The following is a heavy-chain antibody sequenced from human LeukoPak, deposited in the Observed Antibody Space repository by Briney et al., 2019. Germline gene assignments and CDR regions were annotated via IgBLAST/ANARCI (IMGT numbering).Heavy chain of an antibody. CDR2: ICAYNGNT. V-gene: IGHV1-18*01. CDR3: ARVRNYYDSSGYEYASLDY. J-gene: IGHJ4*02. Sequence: GASVKVSCKASGYTFTSYGISWVRQAPGQGLEWMGWICAYNGNTNYAQKLQGRVTMTTDTSTSTAYMELRSLRSDDTAVYYCARVRNYYDSSGYEYASLDYWGQGTLVTVFS. CDR1: GYTFTSYG. D-gene: IGHD3-22*01.